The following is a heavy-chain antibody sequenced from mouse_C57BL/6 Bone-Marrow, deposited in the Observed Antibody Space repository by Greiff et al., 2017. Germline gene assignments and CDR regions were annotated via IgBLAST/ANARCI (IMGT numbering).Heavy chain of an antibody. CDR2: INPSSGYT. Sequence: QVQLQQSGADLAKPWASVKLSCTASGFTFTSYWMHWVKQRPGQGLEWIGYINPSSGYTKYNQKFTDKATLTADNSSSTAYMQLSSLTYEDSAVYYCARGKIYYPFDYWGQGTTLTVSS. J-gene: IGHJ2*01. V-gene: IGHV1-7*01. D-gene: IGHD1-1*01. CDR1: GFTFTSYW. CDR3: ARGKIYYPFDY.